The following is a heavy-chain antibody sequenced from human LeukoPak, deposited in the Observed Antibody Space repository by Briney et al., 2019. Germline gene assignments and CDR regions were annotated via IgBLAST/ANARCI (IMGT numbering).Heavy chain of an antibody. CDR2: INHSGST. V-gene: IGHV4-34*01. CDR3: AIQTYGPGDY. D-gene: IGHD3-10*01. J-gene: IGHJ4*02. Sequence: PSETLSLTCAVYGGSFSGYYWSWIRQPPGKGLEWIGEINHSGSTNYNPSLKSRVTISVDTSKNQFSLKLSSVTAADTAVYYCAIQTYGPGDYWGQGTLVTVSS. CDR1: GGSFSGYY.